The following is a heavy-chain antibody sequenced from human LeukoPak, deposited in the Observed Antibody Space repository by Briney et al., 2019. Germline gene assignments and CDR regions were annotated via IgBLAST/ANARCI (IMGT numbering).Heavy chain of an antibody. CDR2: ISGSGGST. Sequence: GGSLRLSCAASGFTFSSYAMSWVRQAPGKGLEWVSAISGSGGSTYYADSVRGRFTISRDNFKNTLYLQMNSLRAEDTAVYYCAKVEYQLLYAPYYYYGMDVWGQGTTVTVSS. CDR3: AKVEYQLLYAPYYYYGMDV. J-gene: IGHJ6*02. CDR1: GFTFSSYA. D-gene: IGHD2-2*02. V-gene: IGHV3-23*01.